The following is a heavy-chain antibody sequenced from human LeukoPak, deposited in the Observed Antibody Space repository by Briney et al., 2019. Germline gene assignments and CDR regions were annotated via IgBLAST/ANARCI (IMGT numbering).Heavy chain of an antibody. V-gene: IGHV3-7*01. CDR3: LRDKREEYYDSSG. J-gene: IGHJ4*02. CDR1: GFTFSDYW. Sequence: GGSLRLSCAASGFTFSDYWMSWVRQAPGKGVEWVGKIKEDGSNKIYVDSVKGRFTISRDNAKNSLYLQMNSLRAEDTAVYYCLRDKREEYYDSSGWSQGTLVTVSS. CDR2: IKEDGSNK. D-gene: IGHD3-22*01.